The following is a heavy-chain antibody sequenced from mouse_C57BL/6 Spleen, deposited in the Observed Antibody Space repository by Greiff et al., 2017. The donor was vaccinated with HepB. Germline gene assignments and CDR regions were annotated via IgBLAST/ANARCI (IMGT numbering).Heavy chain of an antibody. CDR3: ARGGVRKAMDY. CDR1: GYTFTSYG. Sequence: VKLMESGAELARPGASVKLSCKASGYTFTSYGISWVKQRTGQGLEWIGEIYPRSGNTYYNEKFKGKATLTADKSSSTAYMELRSLTSEDSAVYFCARGGVRKAMDYWGQGTSVTVSS. J-gene: IGHJ4*01. V-gene: IGHV1-81*01. CDR2: IYPRSGNT. D-gene: IGHD2-2*01.